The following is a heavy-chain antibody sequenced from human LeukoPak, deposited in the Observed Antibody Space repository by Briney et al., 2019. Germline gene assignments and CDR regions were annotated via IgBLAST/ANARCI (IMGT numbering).Heavy chain of an antibody. D-gene: IGHD5-18*01. Sequence: GGSLRLSCAASGFIFSTYAMHWVRQAPGKGLEYVSAISSNGGTTYYAHSVKGRFTISRDNSKNTLYLQMGSLRAEDMAVYYCASERYSYGCDYWGQGTLLTVSS. J-gene: IGHJ4*02. CDR3: ASERYSYGCDY. V-gene: IGHV3-64*01. CDR2: ISSNGGTT. CDR1: GFIFSTYA.